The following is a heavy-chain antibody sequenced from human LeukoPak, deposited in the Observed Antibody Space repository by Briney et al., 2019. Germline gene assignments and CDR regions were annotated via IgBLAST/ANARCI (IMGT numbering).Heavy chain of an antibody. Sequence: SETLSLTCTVSGGSISSYYWSWIRQPAGNGLEWIGRIYTSGSTNYNPSLKSRVTMSVDTSKNQFSLKLSSVTAADTAVYYCARGVTAMGPYYYYGMDVWGQGTTVTVSS. CDR3: ARGVTAMGPYYYYGMDV. V-gene: IGHV4-4*07. D-gene: IGHD5-18*01. CDR2: IYTSGST. CDR1: GGSISSYY. J-gene: IGHJ6*02.